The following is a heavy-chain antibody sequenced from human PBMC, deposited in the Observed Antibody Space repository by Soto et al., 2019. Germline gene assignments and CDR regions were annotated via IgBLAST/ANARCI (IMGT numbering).Heavy chain of an antibody. Sequence: GGSLRLSCAASGFTFSSYAMHWVRQAPGKGLEWVAVISYDGSNKYYADSMKGRFTISRDNSKNTLYLQMNSLRAEDTAVYYCARDPKPEYYDFWSGYNYYYYYGMDVWGQGTTVTVSS. CDR1: GFTFSSYA. V-gene: IGHV3-30-3*01. CDR2: ISYDGSNK. J-gene: IGHJ6*02. CDR3: ARDPKPEYYDFWSGYNYYYYYGMDV. D-gene: IGHD3-3*01.